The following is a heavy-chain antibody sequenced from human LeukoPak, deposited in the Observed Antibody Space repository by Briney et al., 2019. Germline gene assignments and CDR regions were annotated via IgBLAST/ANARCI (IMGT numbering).Heavy chain of an antibody. V-gene: IGHV3-23*01. CDR3: AKRATVIRIYPYYFDY. Sequence: HTGGSLRLSCAASGFTFNRYAMSWVRQAQGKGLEWVSAITDSGDSTYHADSVKGRFTISRDNSKNTLYLQMNSLRAEDTAVYYCAKRATVIRIYPYYFDYWGQGTLVTVSS. CDR1: GFTFNRYA. J-gene: IGHJ4*02. D-gene: IGHD4-17*01. CDR2: ITDSGDST.